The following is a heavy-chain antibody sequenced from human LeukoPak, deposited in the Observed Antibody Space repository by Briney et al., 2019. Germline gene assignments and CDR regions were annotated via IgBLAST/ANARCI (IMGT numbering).Heavy chain of an antibody. J-gene: IGHJ5*02. V-gene: IGHV3-21*01. CDR1: GFTFTSSD. Sequence: GGSLRLSCVASGFTFTSSDFNWIRQAPGKGLEWLSTITRSGSNLYYADSVKGRFTTSRDDAKDSVYLQMESLRVEDTAIYYCARNFAPGGRGTLVTVPS. D-gene: IGHD1-7*01. CDR3: ARNFAP. CDR2: ITRSGSNL.